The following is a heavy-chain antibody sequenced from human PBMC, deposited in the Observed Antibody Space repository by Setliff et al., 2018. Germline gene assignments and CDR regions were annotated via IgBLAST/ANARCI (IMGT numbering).Heavy chain of an antibody. CDR3: ASSYGSGSYYYYYYGMDV. D-gene: IGHD3-10*01. J-gene: IGHJ6*02. Sequence: PGGSLRLSCAASGFTFSSYWMHWVRQAPGKGLVWVSRINSDGSSTSYADSVKGRFTISRDNAKNTLYLQMNSLRAEDTAVYYCASSYGSGSYYYYYYGMDVWGQGTTVTVSS. V-gene: IGHV3-74*01. CDR1: GFTFSSYW. CDR2: INSDGSST.